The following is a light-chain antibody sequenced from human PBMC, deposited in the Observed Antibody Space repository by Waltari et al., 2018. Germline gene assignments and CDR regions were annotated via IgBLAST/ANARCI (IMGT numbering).Light chain of an antibody. J-gene: IGLJ1*01. CDR2: DVS. CDR3: TSYASIGTYV. CDR1: SSDVGGYNY. V-gene: IGLV2-14*01. Sequence: QSALTQPASVSGSPGQSITISCTGSSSDVGGYNYVSWYQQHPGKAPKVLIYDVSKWPSGVSNRFSGSKSGNTASLTISELQAEDEADYYCTSYASIGTYVFGTGTKVTVL.